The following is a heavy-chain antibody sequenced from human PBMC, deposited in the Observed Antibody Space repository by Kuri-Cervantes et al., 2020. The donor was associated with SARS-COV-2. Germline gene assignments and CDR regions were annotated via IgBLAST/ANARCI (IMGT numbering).Heavy chain of an antibody. D-gene: IGHD6-19*01. CDR2: ISSSSSYI. Sequence: GGSLRLSCAASGFTFSSYSMNWVRQAPGKGLEWVSSISSSSSYIYYADSVKGRFTISRDNAKNSLYLQMNSLRAEDTAVYYCARAGVAGTYVGNDAFDIWGQGTMVTRLL. J-gene: IGHJ3*02. V-gene: IGHV3-21*01. CDR1: GFTFSSYS. CDR3: ARAGVAGTYVGNDAFDI.